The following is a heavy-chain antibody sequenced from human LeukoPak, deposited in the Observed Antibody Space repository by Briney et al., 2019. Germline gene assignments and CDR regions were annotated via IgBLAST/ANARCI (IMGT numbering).Heavy chain of an antibody. J-gene: IGHJ5*02. V-gene: IGHV4-34*01. CDR3: ARGGLRGYCSSTSCRVGWFDP. D-gene: IGHD2-2*01. CDR1: GGSFSGYY. Sequence: SETLSLTCAVYGGSFSGYYWSWIRQPPGKGLERIGKINHSGSTNYNPSLKSRVTISVDTSKNQFSLKLSSVTAADTAVYYCARGGLRGYCSSTSCRVGWFDPWGQGTLVTVSS. CDR2: INHSGST.